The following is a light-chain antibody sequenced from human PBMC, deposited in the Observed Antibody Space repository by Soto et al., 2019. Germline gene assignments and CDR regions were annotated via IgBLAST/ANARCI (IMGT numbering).Light chain of an antibody. CDR2: AAS. V-gene: IGKV1-27*01. J-gene: IGKJ3*01. CDR3: QEYKTAPFL. Sequence: DIQMTQSPSSLSAFVGDRVTITCRASQGISNYLAWYQQKPGRVPTLLIYAASTLRSGVPSRFSGSGSGTDFTLTISSLQPEDVASYYCQEYKTAPFLFGPGPKVDIK. CDR1: QGISNY.